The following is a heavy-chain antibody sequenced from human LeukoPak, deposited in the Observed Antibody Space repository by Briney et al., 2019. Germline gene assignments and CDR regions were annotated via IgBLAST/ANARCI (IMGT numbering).Heavy chain of an antibody. V-gene: IGHV1-69*13. D-gene: IGHD3-10*01. Sequence: GASVKVSCKASGGTFSSYAISWVRQAPGQGLEWMGGIIPIFGTANYAQKFQGRVTVTADESTSTAYMELSSLRSEDTAVYYCARVTMVRGVLIFDYWGQGTLVTVSS. J-gene: IGHJ4*02. CDR3: ARVTMVRGVLIFDY. CDR1: GGTFSSYA. CDR2: IIPIFGTA.